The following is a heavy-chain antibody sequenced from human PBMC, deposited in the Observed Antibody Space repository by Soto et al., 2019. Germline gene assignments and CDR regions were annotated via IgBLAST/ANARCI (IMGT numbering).Heavy chain of an antibody. V-gene: IGHV4-28*01. CDR2: VYHSGST. CDR1: AYPISSTNW. CDR3: ARSVFP. J-gene: IGHJ5*02. Sequence: SETLSLTCAVSAYPISSTNWWGWIRQPPGKGLEWIGYVYHSGSTYYNPSLKSRVTMSVDTSKNQFSLKLSSVTAADTAVYYCARSVFPWGRGTLVTVSS.